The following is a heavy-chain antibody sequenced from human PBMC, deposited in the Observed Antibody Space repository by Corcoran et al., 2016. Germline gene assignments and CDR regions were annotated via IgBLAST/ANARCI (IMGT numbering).Heavy chain of an antibody. Sequence: QVQLQQWGAGLLKPSETLSLTCAVYGGSFSGYYWSWIRQPPGKGLEWIGEINHSGSTNYNPSLKSRVTITVDQSKNQFSLKLSSVTAGDTAVYYCARGVAVAGSLSFDYWGQGTLVTVSS. CDR2: INHSGST. V-gene: IGHV4-34*01. CDR3: ARGVAVAGSLSFDY. D-gene: IGHD6-19*01. J-gene: IGHJ4*02. CDR1: GGSFSGYY.